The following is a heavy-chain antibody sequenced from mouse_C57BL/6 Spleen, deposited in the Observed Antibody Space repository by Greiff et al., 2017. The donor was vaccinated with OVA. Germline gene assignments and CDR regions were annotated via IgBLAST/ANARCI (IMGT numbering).Heavy chain of an antibody. CDR2: ISYDGSH. Sequence: EVQLVESGPGLVKPSQSLSLTCSVTGYSITSGYYWNWIRQFPGNKLEWRGYISYDGSHNYNPSLKNRTSITRDTSKNPFVLELKSVTTEDTATYDWARSYDGYSYYLDYWGQGTTLTVSS. D-gene: IGHD2-3*01. V-gene: IGHV3-6*01. CDR3: ARSYDGYSYYLDY. J-gene: IGHJ2*01. CDR1: GYSITSGYY.